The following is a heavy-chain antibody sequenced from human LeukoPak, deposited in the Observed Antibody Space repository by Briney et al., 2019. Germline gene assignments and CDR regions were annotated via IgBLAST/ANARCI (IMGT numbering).Heavy chain of an antibody. CDR2: IWYDGSNK. J-gene: IGHJ1*01. D-gene: IGHD3-22*01. CDR3: AKDHYYDSSGYHLEYFQH. V-gene: IGHV3-33*06. Sequence: PGRSLRLSCAASGFTFSSYGMHSVRQAPGKGLEWVAVIWYDGSNKYYADSVKGRFTISRDNSKNTLYLQMNSLRAEDTAVYYCAKDHYYDSSGYHLEYFQHWGQGTLVTVSS. CDR1: GFTFSSYG.